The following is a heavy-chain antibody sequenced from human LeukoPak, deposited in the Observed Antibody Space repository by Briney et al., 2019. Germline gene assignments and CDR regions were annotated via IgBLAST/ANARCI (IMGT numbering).Heavy chain of an antibody. Sequence: PGRSLRLSCAASGFTFSNYAMHWVRQAPGKGLEWVALISYDGSNKCYADSVKGRFTISRDNSKNTLYLQMNSLRGEDTAVYYCARGAPRNYDFRSGPFDYWGQGSLVTVSA. CDR2: ISYDGSNK. J-gene: IGHJ4*02. CDR3: ARGAPRNYDFRSGPFDY. D-gene: IGHD3-3*01. V-gene: IGHV3-30-3*01. CDR1: GFTFSNYA.